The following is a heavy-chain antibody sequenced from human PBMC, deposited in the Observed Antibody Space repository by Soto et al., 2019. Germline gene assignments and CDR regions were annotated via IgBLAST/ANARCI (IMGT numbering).Heavy chain of an antibody. Sequence: QVQLVQSGAEVKKPGASVKVSCKASGYAFSGFYMHWVRQAPGQGLEWMGVINPSGDSTTYAQKFQGRLTMNKDTSTSTLYMELSSLRSEDAAVYYCARDWEFGFWGQGTLVTVSS. CDR2: INPSGDST. V-gene: IGHV1-46*01. J-gene: IGHJ4*02. CDR1: GYAFSGFY. D-gene: IGHD3-10*01. CDR3: ARDWEFGF.